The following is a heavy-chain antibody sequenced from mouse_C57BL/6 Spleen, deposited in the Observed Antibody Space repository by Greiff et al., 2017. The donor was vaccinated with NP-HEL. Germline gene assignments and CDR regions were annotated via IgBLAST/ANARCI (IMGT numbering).Heavy chain of an antibody. J-gene: IGHJ2*01. Sequence: QVQLQQPGAELVRPGTSVKLSCKASGYTFTSYWMHWVKQRPGQGLEWIGVIDPSDSYTNYNQKFKGKATLTVDTSSSTAYMQLSSLTSEDSAVYYCARSEGPYFDYWGQGTTLTGSS. V-gene: IGHV1-59*01. D-gene: IGHD3-3*01. CDR1: GYTFTSYW. CDR2: IDPSDSYT. CDR3: ARSEGPYFDY.